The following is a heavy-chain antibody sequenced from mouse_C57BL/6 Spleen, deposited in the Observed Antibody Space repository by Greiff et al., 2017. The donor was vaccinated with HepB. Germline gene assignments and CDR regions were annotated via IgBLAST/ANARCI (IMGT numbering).Heavy chain of an antibody. CDR2: IYPRSGNT. CDR1: GYTFTSYG. J-gene: IGHJ2*01. V-gene: IGHV1-81*01. Sequence: VQLQESGAELARPGASVKLSCKASGYTFTSYGISWVKQRTGQGLEWIGEIYPRSGNTYYNEKFKGKATLTADKSSSTVYMELSRLTSEDSAVYFCARHGFITTVVAGPLDYWGQGTTLTVSS. CDR3: ARHGFITTVVAGPLDY. D-gene: IGHD1-1*01.